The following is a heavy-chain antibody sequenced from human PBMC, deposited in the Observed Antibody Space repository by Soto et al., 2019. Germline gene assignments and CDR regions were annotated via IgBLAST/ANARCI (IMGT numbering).Heavy chain of an antibody. V-gene: IGHV1-8*01. Sequence: QVQLVQSGAEVKKPGASVKVSCKASGYTFTSYDINWVRQATGQGLEWMGWMNPNSGNTGYAQKFQGRVTMTRNTYISTAYMELSSLRSEDTAVYYCARVVTMVRGVAPAMGYWGQGTLVTVSS. CDR1: GYTFTSYD. J-gene: IGHJ4*02. CDR2: MNPNSGNT. CDR3: ARVVTMVRGVAPAMGY. D-gene: IGHD3-10*01.